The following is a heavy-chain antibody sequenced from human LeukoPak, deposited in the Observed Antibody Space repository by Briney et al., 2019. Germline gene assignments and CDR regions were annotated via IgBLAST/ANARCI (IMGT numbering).Heavy chain of an antibody. CDR3: ARTVNTLYYYYMDV. D-gene: IGHD2-15*01. CDR2: MNPNSGNT. CDR1: GYTFTSYD. V-gene: IGHV1-8*01. Sequence: GASVKVSCKASGYTFTSYDINWVRQATGQGLEWMGWMNPNSGNTGYAQKFQGRVTMTRNTSISTAYMELSSLRSADTAVYYCARTVNTLYYYYMDVWGKGTTVTVSS. J-gene: IGHJ6*03.